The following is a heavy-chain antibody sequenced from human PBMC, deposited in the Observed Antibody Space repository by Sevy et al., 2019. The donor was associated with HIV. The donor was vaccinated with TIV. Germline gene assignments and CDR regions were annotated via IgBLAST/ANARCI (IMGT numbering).Heavy chain of an antibody. CDR3: ARGGRIVVVPAATYFDY. V-gene: IGHV3-7*01. J-gene: IGHJ4*02. CDR1: GFTFSSYW. D-gene: IGHD2-2*01. CDR2: IKHDGSEK. Sequence: GGSLRLSCAASGFTFSSYWMSWVRQAPGKGLEWVANIKHDGSEKYSVDSVKGRFTISRDNAKNSLYLQMNSLRAEDTAVYYCARGGRIVVVPAATYFDYWGQGTLVTVSS.